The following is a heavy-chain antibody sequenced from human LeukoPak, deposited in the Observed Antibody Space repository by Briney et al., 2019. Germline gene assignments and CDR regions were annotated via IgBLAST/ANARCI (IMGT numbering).Heavy chain of an antibody. J-gene: IGHJ4*02. CDR1: GFTFSSYA. D-gene: IGHD6-13*01. CDR2: ISGSGGST. V-gene: IGHV3-23*01. Sequence: GGSLRLSCAASGFTFSSYAMSWVRQAPGKGLEWVSAISGSGGSTYYADSVKGRFTIPRDNSKNTLYLQMNSLRAEDTAVYYCAGGSSSWYGYFDYWGQGTLVTVSS. CDR3: AGGSSSWYGYFDY.